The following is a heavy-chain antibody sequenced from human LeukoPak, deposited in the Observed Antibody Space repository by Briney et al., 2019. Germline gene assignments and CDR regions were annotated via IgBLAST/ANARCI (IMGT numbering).Heavy chain of an antibody. J-gene: IGHJ4*02. D-gene: IGHD6-19*01. CDR2: FYASGSP. CDR1: GGSISSYY. CDR3: ARPRHSSGWYKTFDY. Sequence: SETLSLTCTVSGGSISSYYWTWIRQPAGKELEWLGRFYASGSPVYNPSLNSRVTMSLDTSKNQFSLRLRSVTAADTAVYYCARPRHSSGWYKTFDYWGQGTLVTVSS. V-gene: IGHV4-4*07.